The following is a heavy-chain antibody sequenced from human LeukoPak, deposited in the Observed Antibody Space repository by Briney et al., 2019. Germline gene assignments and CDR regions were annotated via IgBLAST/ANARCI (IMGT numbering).Heavy chain of an antibody. D-gene: IGHD5-12*01. V-gene: IGHV4-30-4*01. CDR2: IYYSGSN. Sequence: SETLSLTCTVSGGSISSGDYYWSWIRQPPGKGLEWIGYIYYSGSNYYNPSLKSRVTISVDTSKNQFSLKLSSVTAADTAVYYCASLVATIGNFDYWGQGTLVTVSS. CDR1: GGSISSGDYY. CDR3: ASLVATIGNFDY. J-gene: IGHJ4*02.